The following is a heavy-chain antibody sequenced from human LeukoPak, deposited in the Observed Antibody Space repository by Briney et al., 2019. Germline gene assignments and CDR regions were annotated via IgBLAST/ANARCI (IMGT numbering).Heavy chain of an antibody. V-gene: IGHV4-39*07. CDR1: GGSISNSNYY. D-gene: IGHD6-6*01. CDR3: ARAIAARRVWFDP. Sequence: PSETLSLTCTVSGGSISNSNYYWGWIRQPPGKGLEWIGEINHSGSTNYNPSLKSRVTISVDTSKNQFSLKLSSVTAADTAVYYCARAIAARRVWFDPWGQGTLVTVSS. CDR2: INHSGST. J-gene: IGHJ5*02.